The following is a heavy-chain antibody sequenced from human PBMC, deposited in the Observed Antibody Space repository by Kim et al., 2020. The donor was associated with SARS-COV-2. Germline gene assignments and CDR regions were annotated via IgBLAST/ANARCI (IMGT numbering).Heavy chain of an antibody. CDR2: IYYSGST. V-gene: IGHV4-59*01. CDR1: GGSISSYY. CDR3: ASLIVGASNEFDY. D-gene: IGHD1-26*01. Sequence: SETLSLTCTVSGGSISSYYWSWIRQPPGKGLEWIGYIYYSGSTNYNPSLKSRVTISVDTSKNQFSLKLSSVTAADTAVYYCASLIVGASNEFDYWGQGTLVTVSS. J-gene: IGHJ4*02.